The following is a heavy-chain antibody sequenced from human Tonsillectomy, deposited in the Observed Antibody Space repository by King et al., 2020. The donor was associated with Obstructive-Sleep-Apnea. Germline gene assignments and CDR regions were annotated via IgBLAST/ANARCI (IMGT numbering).Heavy chain of an antibody. CDR2: ISHDGSNK. V-gene: IGHV3-30*04. D-gene: IGHD4-17*01. Sequence: VQLVESGGGVVQPGRSLRLSCAASGVTFSYYAMHWVRQAPGKGLEWMAVISHDGSNKYYADSVKGRFTISRDNSNNTLYLQMNGLRADDTAVYYCARDAPRHYGDYYFAYWGQGTLVTVSS. CDR3: ARDAPRHYGDYYFAY. J-gene: IGHJ4*02. CDR1: GVTFSYYA.